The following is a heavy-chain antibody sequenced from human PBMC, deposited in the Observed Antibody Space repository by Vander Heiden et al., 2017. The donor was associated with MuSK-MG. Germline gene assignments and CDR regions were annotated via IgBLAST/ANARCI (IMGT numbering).Heavy chain of an antibody. CDR3: ARRGDGYPYYFDY. V-gene: IGHV4-59*08. CDR2: IHYSGST. CDR1: GGSISSYY. J-gene: IGHJ4*01. D-gene: IGHD5-12*01. Sequence: QVQLQESGPGLVKPSETLSLTCTVSGGSISSYYWSWIRQPPGKGLEWIGYIHYSGSTDYNPALKTRVTISVDTSRNQFSLKMRSVTAADTAVYYYARRGDGYPYYFDYWGHVSLVVVSS.